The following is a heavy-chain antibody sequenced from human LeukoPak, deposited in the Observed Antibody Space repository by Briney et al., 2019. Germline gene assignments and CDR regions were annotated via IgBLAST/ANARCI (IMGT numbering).Heavy chain of an antibody. CDR2: INPNRGVT. Sequence: ATVKVSCKASGYTFTGYYMHWVRQAPGQGLEWMGWINPNRGVTNYAQKFQGRVTMTRDTSISTAYMELSRLTSDDTAVYYCASSGRGGPYYFDYWGQGTLVTVSS. D-gene: IGHD3-10*01. V-gene: IGHV1-2*02. CDR1: GYTFTGYY. CDR3: ASSGRGGPYYFDY. J-gene: IGHJ4*02.